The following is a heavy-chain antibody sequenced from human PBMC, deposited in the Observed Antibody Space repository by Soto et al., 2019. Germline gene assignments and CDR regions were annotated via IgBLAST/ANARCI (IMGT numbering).Heavy chain of an antibody. J-gene: IGHJ4*02. CDR2: FDPEDGET. CDR1: GYTLTELS. Sequence: GASVEVSCRVSGYTLTELSMHWVRQAPGKGLEWMGGFDPEDGETIYAQKLQGRVTMTEDTSTDTAYMELSSLRSEDTAVYYCATDFPGDLSRITFGGVIARGYYFDYWGQGTLVTVSS. D-gene: IGHD3-16*02. V-gene: IGHV1-24*01. CDR3: ATDFPGDLSRITFGGVIARGYYFDY.